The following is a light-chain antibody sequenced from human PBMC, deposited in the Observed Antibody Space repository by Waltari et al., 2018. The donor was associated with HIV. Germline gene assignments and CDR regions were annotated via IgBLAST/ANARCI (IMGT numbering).Light chain of an antibody. CDR2: GAS. V-gene: IGKV3-15*01. CDR3: QQYNNWPPWT. J-gene: IGKJ1*01. Sequence: EIVMTQSPATLSVSPGERVTLSCRARQSITTKLAWYQQTPGQAPRLLIDGASTRAPGIPDRFSGSGSGTEFTLTISSLQSEDFAIYYCQQYNNWPPWTFGQGTKVEI. CDR1: QSITTK.